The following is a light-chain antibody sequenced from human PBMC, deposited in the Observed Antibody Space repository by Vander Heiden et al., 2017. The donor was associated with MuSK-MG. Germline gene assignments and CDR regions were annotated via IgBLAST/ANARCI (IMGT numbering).Light chain of an antibody. CDR2: AAS. J-gene: IGKJ4*01. CDR3: QQYYSYPLT. CDR1: QGISSY. Sequence: AIRMTPSPSSFSASTGDRVTITCRASQGISSYLAWYQQKPGKAPKLLIYAASTLQSGVPSRFSGSGSGTDFTLTISCLQSEDFATYYCQQYYSYPLTFGGGTKVEIK. V-gene: IGKV1-8*01.